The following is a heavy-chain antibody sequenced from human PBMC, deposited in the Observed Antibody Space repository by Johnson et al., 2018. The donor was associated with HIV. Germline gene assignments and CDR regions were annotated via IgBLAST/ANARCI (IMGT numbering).Heavy chain of an antibody. J-gene: IGHJ3*02. D-gene: IGHD3-22*01. CDR1: RFTFDDYA. CDR2: ISWNSGSI. CDR3: TKERPVLYYDSSGLTGPDAFDI. Sequence: VESGGGVVQPGRSLRLSCATSRFTFDDYAMHWVRHVPGKGLEWVSGISWNSGSIDYADSVKGRFSISRDNSKNKLYLQMNSLRAEDTALCYCTKERPVLYYDSSGLTGPDAFDIWGQGTMVTVSS. V-gene: IGHV3-9*01.